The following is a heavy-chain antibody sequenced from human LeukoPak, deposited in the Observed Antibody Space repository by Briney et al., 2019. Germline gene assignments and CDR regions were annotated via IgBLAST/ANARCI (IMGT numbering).Heavy chain of an antibody. CDR3: ARVYLERLTAGYFDH. V-gene: IGHV3-30*04. Sequence: GGSLRLSCAASGFTFSTYTMNWVRQAPGKGLEWVAVISDDGRHNYYADSVKGRFTISRDNSKSTLYLQMNSLRDDDSAAYFCARVYLERLTAGYFDHWGQGTQVTVSS. D-gene: IGHD2-8*01. CDR2: ISDDGRHN. CDR1: GFTFSTYT. J-gene: IGHJ4*02.